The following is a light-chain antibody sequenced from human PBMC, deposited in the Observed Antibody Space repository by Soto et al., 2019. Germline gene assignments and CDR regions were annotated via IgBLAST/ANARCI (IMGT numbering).Light chain of an antibody. J-gene: IGKJ1*01. CDR2: KAS. Sequence: DIQMTQSPSTLSASVGDRVTITCRASQSIGSWLAWFQQKPGKAPKVLIYKASSLESGVPSRFSGSGSGTEFTLTISSLQPDDVATYYCQQYNSYSSFGQGTKVEIK. V-gene: IGKV1-5*03. CDR1: QSIGSW. CDR3: QQYNSYSS.